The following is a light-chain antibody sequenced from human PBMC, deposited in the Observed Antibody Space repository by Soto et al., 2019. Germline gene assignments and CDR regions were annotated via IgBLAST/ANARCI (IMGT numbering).Light chain of an antibody. CDR1: QSVSSSY. J-gene: IGKJ1*01. Sequence: EIVLTQSPGTLSLSPGERATLSCRASQSVSSSYLAWYQQKPGQAPGLLIYGASSRATGIPDSFSGSGSGTDFTLTISRLEPEDFAVYYCQQYGSSPGTFGQGTKVEIK. V-gene: IGKV3-20*01. CDR2: GAS. CDR3: QQYGSSPGT.